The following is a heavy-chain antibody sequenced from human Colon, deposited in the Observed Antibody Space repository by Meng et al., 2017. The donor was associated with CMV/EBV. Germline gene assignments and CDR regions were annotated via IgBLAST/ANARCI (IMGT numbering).Heavy chain of an antibody. CDR2: ISTKNGNT. CDR3: ARDPVATSGRYFDL. D-gene: IGHD5-12*01. J-gene: IGHJ2*01. V-gene: IGHV1-18*01. CDR1: GYTFTNYG. Sequence: KASGYTFTNYGFSWIRQARGQGPEWMGWISTKNGNTNYAQKFQGRVTMTIETSTNTAYMELRSLRSDDTALYYCARDPVATSGRYFDLWGRGTLVTVSS.